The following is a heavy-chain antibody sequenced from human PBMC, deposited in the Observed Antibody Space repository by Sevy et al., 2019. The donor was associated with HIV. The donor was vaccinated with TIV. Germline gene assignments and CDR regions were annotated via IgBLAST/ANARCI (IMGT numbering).Heavy chain of an antibody. CDR3: TTDTGISDYDFWSGRDDTFDN. CDR1: GFIFGDYT. J-gene: IGHJ3*02. CDR2: IRGKRNGETK. D-gene: IGHD3-3*01. Sequence: GGSLRLSCSPSGFIFGDYTVSWVRQAPGKGLEWIAFIRGKRNGETKECAASVRGRFTISRDDSKSIAYLQMNSLKTEDTAVYYCTTDTGISDYDFWSGRDDTFDNWGQGTMVTVSS. V-gene: IGHV3-49*04.